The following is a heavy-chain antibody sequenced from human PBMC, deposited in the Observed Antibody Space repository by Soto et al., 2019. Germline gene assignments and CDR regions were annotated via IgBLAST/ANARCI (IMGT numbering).Heavy chain of an antibody. V-gene: IGHV3-21*01. Sequence: GGSLSLSCASSGVTFSSYSMNWVRQAPGKGLEWVSSISSSSSYIYYADSVKGRFTISRDNAKNSLYLQMNSLRAEDTAVYYCARVVAVAGTRFYIDYWGQGTLVTVSS. CDR2: ISSSSSYI. J-gene: IGHJ4*02. CDR1: GVTFSSYS. D-gene: IGHD6-19*01. CDR3: ARVVAVAGTRFYIDY.